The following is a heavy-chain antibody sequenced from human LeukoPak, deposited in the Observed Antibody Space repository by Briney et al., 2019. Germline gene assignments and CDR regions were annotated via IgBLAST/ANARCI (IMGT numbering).Heavy chain of an antibody. CDR3: AKGSQLLNWFDP. Sequence: PGGSLRLSCAASGFTFNSYVMSWVRQAPGKGLEWASSISGSGGRISYADSVKGRFTISRDNSKSTLYLQMNSLRAEDTAVYYCAKGSQLLNWFDPWGQGTLVTVSS. CDR2: ISGSGGRI. D-gene: IGHD2-2*01. V-gene: IGHV3-23*01. J-gene: IGHJ5*02. CDR1: GFTFNSYV.